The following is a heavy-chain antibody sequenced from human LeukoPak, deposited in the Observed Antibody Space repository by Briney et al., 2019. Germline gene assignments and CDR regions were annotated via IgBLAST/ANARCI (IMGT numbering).Heavy chain of an antibody. Sequence: PGGSLRLSCAASGFTFSSYWMPWVRQAPGKGLVWVSRINSDGSSTSYADSVKGRFTISRDNAKNTLYLQMNSLRAEDTAVYYCARANTRVLRFLEWFEKDDYWGQGTLVTVSS. V-gene: IGHV3-74*01. CDR3: ARANTRVLRFLEWFEKDDY. J-gene: IGHJ4*02. CDR1: GFTFSSYW. CDR2: INSDGSST. D-gene: IGHD3-3*01.